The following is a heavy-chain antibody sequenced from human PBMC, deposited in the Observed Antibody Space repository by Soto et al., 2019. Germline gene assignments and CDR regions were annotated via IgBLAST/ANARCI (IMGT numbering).Heavy chain of an antibody. CDR1: SGSISSNSYL. J-gene: IGHJ6*01. CDR3: ARQGGNSMIGIGEHYGTGF. Sequence: SETLSLTCSVSSGSISSNSYLCGWIRQPPGKGLEWIGAILYSGDTYYSASLKSRVTMSDATAKNQSSLKPNSVTAADTAVYCCARQGGNSMIGIGEHYGTGFWGQGT. V-gene: IGHV4-39*01. CDR2: ILYSGDT. D-gene: IGHD5-12*01.